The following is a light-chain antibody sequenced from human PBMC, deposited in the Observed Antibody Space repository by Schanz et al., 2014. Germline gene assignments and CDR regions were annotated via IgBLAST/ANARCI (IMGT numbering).Light chain of an antibody. CDR3: CSYTSSSPWV. Sequence: QFALTQPASVSGSPGQSITISCTGTSSDVGGYNYVSWYQQHPGKAPKLMIYDVSYRPSGVSDRFSGSKSGNTASLTISGLQAEDEATYYCCSYTSSSPWVFGGGTKLTVL. CDR2: DVS. J-gene: IGLJ3*02. V-gene: IGLV2-14*03. CDR1: SSDVGGYNY.